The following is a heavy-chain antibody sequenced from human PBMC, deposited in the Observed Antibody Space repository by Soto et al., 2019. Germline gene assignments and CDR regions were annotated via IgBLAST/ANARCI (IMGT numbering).Heavy chain of an antibody. CDR2: ISSSSSTI. V-gene: IGHV3-48*02. Sequence: GGSLRLSCAASGFTFSSYSMNWVRQAPGKGLEWVSYISSSSSTIYYADSVKGRFTISRDNAKNSLYLQMNSLRDEDTAVYYCAAPRYQHYYYGMDVWGQGTTVTVS. J-gene: IGHJ6*02. D-gene: IGHD1-20*01. CDR1: GFTFSSYS. CDR3: AAPRYQHYYYGMDV.